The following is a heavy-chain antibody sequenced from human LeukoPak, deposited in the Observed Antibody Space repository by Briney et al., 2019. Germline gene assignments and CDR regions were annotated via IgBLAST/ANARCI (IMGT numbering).Heavy chain of an antibody. CDR3: TTSGARSAEYFQH. Sequence: GGSLSLSCAASGFPFRNSWLSWVRQAPAKGLEWVGRIKSKTDGGTTDYAEPVQGRFTISSDDSKNTLYLQMNPLKTEDTAVYYGTTSGARSAEYFQHWGQGALVTVSS. J-gene: IGHJ1*01. V-gene: IGHV3-15*01. CDR2: IKSKTDGGTT. D-gene: IGHD3-10*01. CDR1: GFPFRNSW.